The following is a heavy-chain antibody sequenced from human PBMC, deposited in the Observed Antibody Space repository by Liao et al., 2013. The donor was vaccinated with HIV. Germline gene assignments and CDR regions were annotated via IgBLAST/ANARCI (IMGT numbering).Heavy chain of an antibody. V-gene: IGHV4-4*07. CDR2: IYTSGNT. CDR1: GGSINPYY. J-gene: IGHJ6*03. D-gene: IGHD4-11*01. Sequence: QVHLQESGPGLVKPSETLSLTCTVSGGSINPYYWSWIRQPAGKGLEWIGRIYTSGNTNYNPSLKSRVTISLDTSKNQFSLRLSSVSAADTAVYFCAREHVYSNSYSYYFYMDVWGKGTTFAVSS. CDR3: AREHVYSNSYSYYFYMDV.